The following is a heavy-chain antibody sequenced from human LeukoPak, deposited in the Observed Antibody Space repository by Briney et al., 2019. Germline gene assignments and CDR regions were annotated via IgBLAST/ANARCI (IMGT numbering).Heavy chain of an antibody. CDR1: GYTFTSYA. Sequence: ASVKVSCKASGYTFTSYAMNWVRQAPGQGLEWMGIINPSGGSTSYAQKFQGRVTMTRDMSTSTVYMELSSLRSEDTAVYYCAREGYGDYVGDYWGQGTLVTVSS. D-gene: IGHD4-17*01. CDR2: INPSGGST. CDR3: AREGYGDYVGDY. J-gene: IGHJ4*02. V-gene: IGHV1-46*01.